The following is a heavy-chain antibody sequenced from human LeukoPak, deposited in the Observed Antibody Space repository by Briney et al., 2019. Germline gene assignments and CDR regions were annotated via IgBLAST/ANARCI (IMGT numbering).Heavy chain of an antibody. V-gene: IGHV3-7*01. CDR2: IKQDGSEK. Sequence: PGGSLRLSCAASGFTFSSYWMSWVRQAPGKGLEWVANIKQDGSEKYYVDSVKGRFTISRDNAKNSLYLQMNSLRGEDTAVYYCARVQTARPYYYMDVWGKGTTVTVSS. J-gene: IGHJ6*03. CDR3: ARVQTARPYYYMDV. CDR1: GFTFSSYW.